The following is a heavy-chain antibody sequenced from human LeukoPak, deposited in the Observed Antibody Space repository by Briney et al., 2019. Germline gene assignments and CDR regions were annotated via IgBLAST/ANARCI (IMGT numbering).Heavy chain of an antibody. CDR3: ASTTTAEVENWFDP. CDR2: IYYSGST. V-gene: IGHV4-59*01. CDR1: GGSISSYY. J-gene: IGHJ5*02. D-gene: IGHD4-11*01. Sequence: PSETLSLTCTGSGGSISSYYWSWIRQPPGKGLEWIGYIYYSGSTNYNPSLKSRVTISVDTSKNQFSLKLSSVTAADTAVYYCASTTTAEVENWFDPWGQGTLVTVSS.